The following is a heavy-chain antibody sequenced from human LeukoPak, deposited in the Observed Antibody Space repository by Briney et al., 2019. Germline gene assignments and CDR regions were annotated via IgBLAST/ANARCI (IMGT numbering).Heavy chain of an antibody. D-gene: IGHD3-22*01. CDR3: AKEEVKVVTMIVVATYFDY. J-gene: IGHJ4*02. Sequence: PGGSLRLSCAASGFTFSSYAMSWVRQAPGKGLEWVSAISGSGGSTYYADSVKGRFTISRDNSKNTLYLQMNSLRAEDTAVYYCAKEEVKVVTMIVVATYFDYWDQGTLVTVSS. CDR1: GFTFSSYA. CDR2: ISGSGGST. V-gene: IGHV3-23*01.